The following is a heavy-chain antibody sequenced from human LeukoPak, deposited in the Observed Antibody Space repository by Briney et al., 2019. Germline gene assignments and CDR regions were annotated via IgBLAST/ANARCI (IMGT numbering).Heavy chain of an antibody. CDR2: ISYDGSNK. J-gene: IGHJ4*02. D-gene: IGHD1-26*01. V-gene: IGHV3-30-3*01. CDR3: AHIGGATDFDY. CDR1: GFTFSSYA. Sequence: PGGSLRLSCAASGFTFSSYAMHWVRQAPGKGLEWVAVISYDGSNKYYADSVKGRFTISRDNSKNTLYPQMNSLRAEDTAVYYCAHIGGATDFDYWGQGTLVTVSS.